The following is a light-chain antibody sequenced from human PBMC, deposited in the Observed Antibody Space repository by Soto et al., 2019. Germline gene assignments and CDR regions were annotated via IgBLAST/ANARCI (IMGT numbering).Light chain of an antibody. CDR2: GAS. V-gene: IGKV3-20*01. Sequence: EIVLTQSPGTLSLSPGERATLSCRASQSVSNNYLAWYQQKPGQAPRLLIYGASNRATGIPDRFSGGGSGTDFTLTIIRLEPEDFAVYYCHQYGSSLRTFGQGTKVDIK. J-gene: IGKJ1*01. CDR3: HQYGSSLRT. CDR1: QSVSNNY.